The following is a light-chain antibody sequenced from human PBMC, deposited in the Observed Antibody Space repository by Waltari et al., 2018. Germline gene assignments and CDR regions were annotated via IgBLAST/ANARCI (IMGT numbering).Light chain of an antibody. CDR2: WDS. J-gene: IGKJ5*01. Sequence: DIVMTQSPDSLAVSLGERATINCKSSQSVLYSSTNKNYLAWYQQKPGQPPKLLIYWDSTRESGVPDRFSGSGSGTDFTLTISSLQAEYVAVYYCQQYYSTPPITFGQGTRLEIK. CDR3: QQYYSTPPIT. CDR1: QSVLYSSTNKNY. V-gene: IGKV4-1*01.